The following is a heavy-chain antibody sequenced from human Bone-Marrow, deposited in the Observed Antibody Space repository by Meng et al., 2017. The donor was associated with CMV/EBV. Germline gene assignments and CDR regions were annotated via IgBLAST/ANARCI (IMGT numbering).Heavy chain of an antibody. CDR1: GFTFSNYY. V-gene: IGHV3-11*01. Sequence: GESLKISCAASGFTFSNYYMSWIRQAPGKGLEWVSYISSSGTTIYYADSVKGRFTISRDNAKNSLYLQMNSLRAEDTAVYYCARAAGWFDPWGQGTLVTVSS. CDR3: ARAAGWFDP. J-gene: IGHJ5*02. CDR2: ISSSGTTI.